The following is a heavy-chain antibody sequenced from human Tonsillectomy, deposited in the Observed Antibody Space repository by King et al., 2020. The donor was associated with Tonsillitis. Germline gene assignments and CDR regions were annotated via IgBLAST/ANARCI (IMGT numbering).Heavy chain of an antibody. D-gene: IGHD3/OR15-3a*01. CDR2: IKQDGSEK. J-gene: IGHJ3*02. CDR1: GFTFSTYW. CDR3: ARDRYRVEIFDWLDAFDI. Sequence: VQLVESGGGLVQPGGSLRLSCAASGFTFSTYWMSWVRQAPGKGLEWVANIKQDGSEKYYVDSVKGRFTISRDNAKNSLYLQMNSLRAEDTAVYYCARDRYRVEIFDWLDAFDIWGQGTMVTVS. V-gene: IGHV3-7*01.